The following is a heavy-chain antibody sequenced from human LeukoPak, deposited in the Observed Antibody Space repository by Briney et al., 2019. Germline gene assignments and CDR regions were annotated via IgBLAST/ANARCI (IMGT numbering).Heavy chain of an antibody. D-gene: IGHD5-24*01. V-gene: IGHV3-23*01. CDR3: AKIKEMATITFGY. J-gene: IGHJ4*02. CDR1: GFTFSSYA. CDR2: ISGSGGST. Sequence: PGGSLRLSCAASGFTFSSYAMSWVRQAPGKGLEWVSAISGSGGSTYYADSVKGRFTISRDNSKNTLYLQMNSLRAEDTAVYYRAKIKEMATITFGYWGQGTLVTVSS.